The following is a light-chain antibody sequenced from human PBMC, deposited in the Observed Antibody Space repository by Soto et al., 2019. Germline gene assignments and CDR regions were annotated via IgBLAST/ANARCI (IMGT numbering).Light chain of an antibody. J-gene: IGLJ3*02. CDR1: SSNIGNNY. CDR3: GTWDGSLSARV. V-gene: IGLV1-51*02. Sequence: QSALTQPPSVSAAPGQKVTISCSGSSSNIGNNYVSWYQHLPGTAPKLLMYENNKRPSGIPDRFSGSKSGTSATLGITGLQTGDEADYYCGTWDGSLSARVFGGGTKLTVL. CDR2: ENN.